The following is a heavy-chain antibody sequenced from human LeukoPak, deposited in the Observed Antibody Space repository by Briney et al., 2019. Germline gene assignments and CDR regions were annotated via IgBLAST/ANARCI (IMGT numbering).Heavy chain of an antibody. D-gene: IGHD6-25*01. CDR3: ARDRAATKGYFDY. CDR2: ISYDGSNK. Sequence: GGSLRLSCAASGFTFSSYGMHWVRQAPGKGLEWVAVISYDGSNKYYADSVKGRFTISRDNSKNTLYLQMNSLRAEDTAVYYCARDRAATKGYFDYWGQGTLVTVSS. CDR1: GFTFSSYG. V-gene: IGHV3-30*03. J-gene: IGHJ4*02.